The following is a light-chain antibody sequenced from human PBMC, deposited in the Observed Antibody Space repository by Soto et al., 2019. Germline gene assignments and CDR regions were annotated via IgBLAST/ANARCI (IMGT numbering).Light chain of an antibody. CDR3: QQAYSCPIT. V-gene: IGKV1D-12*01. Sequence: DIQVTQSPSSVSASVGDRVTITCXASQDIAGYLAWYQHKPGRTPELLIHGASRLQSGVPARFSGSGSGTDFTLSINSLQPEDFATYYCQQAYSCPITFGQGTRLEIK. CDR2: GAS. J-gene: IGKJ5*01. CDR1: QDIAGY.